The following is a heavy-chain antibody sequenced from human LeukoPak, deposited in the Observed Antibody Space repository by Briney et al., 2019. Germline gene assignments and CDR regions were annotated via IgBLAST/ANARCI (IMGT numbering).Heavy chain of an antibody. V-gene: IGHV3-23*01. CDR3: AKSPRLQLWSSSHY. CDR2: ISCSGSST. J-gene: IGHJ4*02. D-gene: IGHD5-18*01. CDR1: GFTFSSYA. Sequence: GGSLRLSCAASGFTFSSYAMNWVRQAPGKGLEWVSTISCSGSSTYYADSVKGLFTFSRDNSKNTLYLQMNSLRAEDTAVYYCAKSPRLQLWSSSHYWGQGTLVTVSS.